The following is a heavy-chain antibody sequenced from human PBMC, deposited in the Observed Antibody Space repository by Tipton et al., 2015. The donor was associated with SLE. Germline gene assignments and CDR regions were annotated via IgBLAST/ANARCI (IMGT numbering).Heavy chain of an antibody. CDR2: IYTSGST. D-gene: IGHD1-26*01. CDR3: ARAWGYSGSPDAFDI. V-gene: IGHV4-4*08. J-gene: IGHJ3*02. Sequence: TLSLTCSVTIGSISRYYWSWIRQPAGKGLEWIGYIYTSGSTNYNPSLKSRVTISVDTSKNQFSLKLSSVTAADTAVYYCARAWGYSGSPDAFDIWGQGTMVTVSS. CDR1: IGSISRYY.